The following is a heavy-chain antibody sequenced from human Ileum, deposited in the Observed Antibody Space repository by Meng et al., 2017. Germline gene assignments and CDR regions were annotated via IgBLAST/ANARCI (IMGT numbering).Heavy chain of an antibody. CDR2: INHNGNT. Sequence: QVQLQQWGAGLLKPSETLSLTCVVYGGSFSANYWTWIRQPPGKGLEWIGEINHNGNTNYKPSLKSRVTISVDTSKKQFSLRLTSVTAADTVVYYCASARYDNWGQGTLVTVS. V-gene: IGHV4-34*01. J-gene: IGHJ4*02. CDR1: GGSFSANY. CDR3: ASARYDN.